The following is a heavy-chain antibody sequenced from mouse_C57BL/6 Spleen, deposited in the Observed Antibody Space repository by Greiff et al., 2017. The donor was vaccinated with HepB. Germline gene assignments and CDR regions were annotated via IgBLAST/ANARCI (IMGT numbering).Heavy chain of an antibody. V-gene: IGHV14-1*01. CDR2: IEPEDGDT. J-gene: IGHJ3*01. D-gene: IGHD1-1*01. Sequence: EVQLQQSGAELVRPGASVKLSCTASGFNIKDYYMHWVKQRPEQGLEWIGRIEPEDGDTEYAPKFQGKATMTADTSSNTAYLQLSSLTSEDTAVYYCTSPDYCGSSYGFAYWGQGTLVTVSA. CDR1: GFNIKDYY. CDR3: TSPDYCGSSYGFAY.